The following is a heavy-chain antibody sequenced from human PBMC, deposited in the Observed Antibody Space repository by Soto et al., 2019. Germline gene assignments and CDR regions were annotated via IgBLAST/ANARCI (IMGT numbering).Heavy chain of an antibody. V-gene: IGHV3-9*01. D-gene: IGHD6-13*01. J-gene: IGHJ6*02. CDR2: IRWNSGTI. CDR1: GFTFDDYA. CDR3: AKDMRGGSSSSRYYYGLDV. Sequence: EVQLVESGGGLVQPGRSLRLSCAASGFTFDDYAMHWVRQAPGKGLEWVSGIRWNSGTIVYAESVKGRFTISRDKAKNSLYLQMNSLRGEDTALYYCAKDMRGGSSSSRYYYGLDVWGQGTTVTVSS.